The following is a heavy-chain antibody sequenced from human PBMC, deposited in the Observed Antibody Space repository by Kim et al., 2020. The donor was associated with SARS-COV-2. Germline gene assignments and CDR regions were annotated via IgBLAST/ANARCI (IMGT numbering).Heavy chain of an antibody. V-gene: IGHV3-21*01. CDR2: ISSSSSYI. D-gene: IGHD2-2*01. CDR3: ARGRPSGYCSSTSCLSFDY. J-gene: IGHJ4*02. Sequence: GGSLRLSCAASGFTFSSYSMNWVRQAPGKGLEWVSSISSSSSYIYYADSVKGRFTISRDNAKNSLYLQMNSLRAEDTAVYYCARGRPSGYCSSTSCLSFDYWGQGTLVTVSS. CDR1: GFTFSSYS.